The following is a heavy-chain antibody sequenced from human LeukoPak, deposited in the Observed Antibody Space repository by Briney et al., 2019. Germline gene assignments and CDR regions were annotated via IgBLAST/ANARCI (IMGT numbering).Heavy chain of an antibody. CDR3: ARVEYSSGWYWVDY. CDR1: GGSISSSSYY. V-gene: IGHV4-39*07. CDR2: IYYSGST. Sequence: SETLSLTCTVSGGSISSSSYYWGWIRQPPGKGLEGIGSIYYSGSTYYNPSLKSRVTISVDTSKNQFSLKLSSVTAADTAVYYCARVEYSSGWYWVDYWGQGTLVTVSS. D-gene: IGHD6-19*01. J-gene: IGHJ4*02.